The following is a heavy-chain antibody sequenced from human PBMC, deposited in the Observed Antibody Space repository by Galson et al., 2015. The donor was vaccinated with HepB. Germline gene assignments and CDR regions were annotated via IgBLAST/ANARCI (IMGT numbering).Heavy chain of an antibody. CDR1: GFIFSNAW. CDR3: TTDRTRTVVTPGYFDL. V-gene: IGHV3-15*07. CDR2: IKTKTDGETK. J-gene: IGHJ2*01. Sequence: SLRLSCAASGFIFSNAWMNWVRQAPGKGLEWVGRIKTKTDGETKDYAAPVKDRFTVSRDDSKNTLYLQMNSLKTEDTAVYYCTTDRTRTVVTPGYFDLWGRGTLVTVSS. D-gene: IGHD4-23*01.